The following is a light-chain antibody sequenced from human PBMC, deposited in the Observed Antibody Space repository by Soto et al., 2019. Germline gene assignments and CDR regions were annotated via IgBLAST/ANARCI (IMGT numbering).Light chain of an antibody. J-gene: IGLJ1*01. CDR1: SSNIGAGYD. CDR2: DNS. Sequence: QSALTQPPSVSGAPGQRGTISCTGSSSNIGAGYDVHWYQQLPGTAPKLLIYDNSNRPSGVPDRFSGSKSGTSASLAITGLQAEDEADYYCQSYDRSLSGSRVFGTGTKVT. CDR3: QSYDRSLSGSRV. V-gene: IGLV1-40*01.